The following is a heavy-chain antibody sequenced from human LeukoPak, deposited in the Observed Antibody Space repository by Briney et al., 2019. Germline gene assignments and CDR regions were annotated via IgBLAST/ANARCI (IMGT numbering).Heavy chain of an antibody. Sequence: PGGSLRLSCAASGFTFSSYEMNWVRQAPGKGLEWVSYISSSGSTIYYADSGKGRFTISRGNAKNSLYLQMNSLRAEDTAVYYCARDRYDFWSGFLFDYWGQGTLVTVSS. CDR1: GFTFSSYE. V-gene: IGHV3-48*03. J-gene: IGHJ4*02. CDR3: ARDRYDFWSGFLFDY. CDR2: ISSSGSTI. D-gene: IGHD3-3*01.